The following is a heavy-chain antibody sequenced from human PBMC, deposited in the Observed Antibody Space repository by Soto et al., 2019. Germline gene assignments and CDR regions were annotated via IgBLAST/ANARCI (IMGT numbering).Heavy chain of an antibody. CDR3: ARDLGTTIAGTPRRETYGGLDP. D-gene: IGHD3-22*01. Sequence: QVQLVQSGAEVKRPGSSVKLSCKASGGTFTYYGISWVRQAPGQGLEWMGGIIPIIGPATYAQKFQGRLTITADQSTSTAYMELSSLGSEDTALYYCARDLGTTIAGTPRRETYGGLDPWGQGTLVTVSS. CDR1: GGTFTYYG. CDR2: IIPIIGPA. V-gene: IGHV1-69*01. J-gene: IGHJ5*02.